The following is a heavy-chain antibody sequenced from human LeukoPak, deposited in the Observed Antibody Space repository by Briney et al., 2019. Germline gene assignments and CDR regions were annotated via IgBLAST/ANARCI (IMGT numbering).Heavy chain of an antibody. D-gene: IGHD3-22*01. CDR2: IIPISGTA. CDR3: ASTMYYYDSSGYYYFDY. Sequence: SVKVSCKASGGTFSSYAISWVRQAPGQGLEWMGRIIPISGTANYAQKFQGRVTITTDESTSTAYMELSSLRSEDTAVYYCASTMYYYDSSGYYYFDYWGQGTLVTVSS. J-gene: IGHJ4*02. CDR1: GGTFSSYA. V-gene: IGHV1-69*05.